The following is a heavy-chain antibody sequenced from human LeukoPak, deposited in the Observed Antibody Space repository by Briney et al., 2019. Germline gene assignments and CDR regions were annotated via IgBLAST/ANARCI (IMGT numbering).Heavy chain of an antibody. D-gene: IGHD3-10*01. J-gene: IGHJ4*02. Sequence: ASVKVSCKASGGTFSGYAISWVRQAPGQGLEWMGGIIPIFGTANYAQKFQGRVTITADESTSTVYMELSSLRSEDTAVYYCARGGTMVRGVIIYWGQGTLVTVSS. CDR3: ARGGTMVRGVIIY. CDR2: IIPIFGTA. V-gene: IGHV1-69*01. CDR1: GGTFSGYA.